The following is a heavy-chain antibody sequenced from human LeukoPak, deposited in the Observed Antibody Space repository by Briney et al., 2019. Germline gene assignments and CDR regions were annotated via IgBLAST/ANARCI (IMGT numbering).Heavy chain of an antibody. V-gene: IGHV4-61*09. CDR3: ARAGGSVGWYGTIDS. D-gene: IGHD6-19*01. Sequence: PSETLSLTCTVSGGSISSGSYYWTWIRQPAGKGLEWIGHLYTSGTTSYNPSLQSRVTISADTSKHQFSLRLTSVTAADMAVYYCARAGGSVGWYGTIDSWGQGTLVTVSS. CDR1: GGSISSGSYY. J-gene: IGHJ4*02. CDR2: LYTSGTT.